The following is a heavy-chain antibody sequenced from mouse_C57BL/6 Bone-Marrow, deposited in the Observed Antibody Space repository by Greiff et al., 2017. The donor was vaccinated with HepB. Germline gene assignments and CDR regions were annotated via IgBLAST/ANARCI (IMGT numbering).Heavy chain of an antibody. D-gene: IGHD3-3*01. CDR2: INPNNGGT. V-gene: IGHV1-26*01. CDR3: ARGTYYAMDY. J-gene: IGHJ4*01. Sequence: VQLQQSGPELVKPGASVKISCKASGYTFPDYYMNWVKQSHGKSLEWIGDINPNNGGTSYNQKFKGKATLTVDKSSSTAYMELRSLTSEDSAVYYCARGTYYAMDYWGQGTSVTVSS. CDR1: GYTFPDYY.